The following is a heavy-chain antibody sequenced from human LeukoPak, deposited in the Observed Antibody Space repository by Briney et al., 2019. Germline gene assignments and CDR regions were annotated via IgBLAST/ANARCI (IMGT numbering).Heavy chain of an antibody. CDR2: IYYSGNT. CDR1: GGSISSSSYY. V-gene: IGHV4-39*01. J-gene: IGHJ4*02. CDR3: AMLGYFDWKFDY. D-gene: IGHD3-9*01. Sequence: SETLSLTCTVSGGSISSSSYYWGWIRQPPGKGLEWIGSIYYSGNTYYSPSLKSRVTISVDTSKNQFSLKLSSVTAADTAVYYCAMLGYFDWKFDYWGQGTLVTVSS.